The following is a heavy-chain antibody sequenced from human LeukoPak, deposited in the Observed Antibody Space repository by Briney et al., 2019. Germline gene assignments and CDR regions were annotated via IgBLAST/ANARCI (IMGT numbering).Heavy chain of an antibody. CDR1: GYTFTGYY. D-gene: IGHD2-15*01. CDR2: INPNSGGT. V-gene: IGHV1-2*02. Sequence: ASVKVSCKASGYTFTGYYMHWVRQAPGQGLEWMGWINPNSGGTNYAQKFQGRVTITRDTSASTAYMELSSLRSEDTAAYYCARDGKPSGYCSGGSCYGLGYWGQGTLVTVSS. CDR3: ARDGKPSGYCSGGSCYGLGY. J-gene: IGHJ4*02.